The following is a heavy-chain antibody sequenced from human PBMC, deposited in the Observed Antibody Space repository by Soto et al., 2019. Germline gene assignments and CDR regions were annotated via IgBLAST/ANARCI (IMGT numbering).Heavy chain of an antibody. CDR2: TYYRSKWYN. D-gene: IGHD2-15*01. Sequence: QVQLQQSGPGLVKPSQTLSLTCAISGDSVSSNSAAWNWIRQSPSRGLEWLGRTYYRSKWYNDYAVSVKSRITINPDTSKNQFSLQLNSVTPEDTAVYYCARVRYCSGGSCYSDLSEAYYFDYWGQGTLVTVSS. J-gene: IGHJ4*02. V-gene: IGHV6-1*01. CDR1: GDSVSSNSAA. CDR3: ARVRYCSGGSCYSDLSEAYYFDY.